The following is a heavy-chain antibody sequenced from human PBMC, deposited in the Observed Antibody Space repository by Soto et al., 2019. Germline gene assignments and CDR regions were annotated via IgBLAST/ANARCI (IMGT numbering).Heavy chain of an antibody. J-gene: IGHJ4*02. CDR2: IIPIFGTA. Sequence: GASVKVSCKASGYAFTTYGISWVRQAPGQGLEWMGGIIPIFGTANYAQKFQGRVTITADESTSTAYMELSSLRSEDTAVYYCARESGSYLRGPQFFDYWGQGTLVTVSS. D-gene: IGHD1-26*01. CDR3: ARESGSYLRGPQFFDY. CDR1: GYAFTTYG. V-gene: IGHV1-69*13.